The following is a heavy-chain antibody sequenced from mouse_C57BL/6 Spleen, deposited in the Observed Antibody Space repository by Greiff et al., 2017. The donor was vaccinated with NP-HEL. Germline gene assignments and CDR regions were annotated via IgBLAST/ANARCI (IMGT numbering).Heavy chain of an antibody. CDR2: IWGDGST. V-gene: IGHV2-3*01. J-gene: IGHJ4*01. Sequence: QVQLKESGPGLVAPSQSLSITCTVSGFSLTSYGVSWVRQPPGQGLEWLGVIWGDGSTNYHSALISRLSISKDNSTSQVFLKLNSQQTDDTATYYCAKWGSPTVVALYAMDYWGQGTSVTVSS. D-gene: IGHD1-1*01. CDR3: AKWGSPTVVALYAMDY. CDR1: GFSLTSYG.